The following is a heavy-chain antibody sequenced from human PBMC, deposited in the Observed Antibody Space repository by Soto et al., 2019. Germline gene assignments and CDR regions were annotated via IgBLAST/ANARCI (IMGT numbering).Heavy chain of an antibody. V-gene: IGHV4-59*01. CDR2: VYYTGTT. J-gene: IGHJ5*01. CDR3: ARDFAGRGPFDP. Sequence: PSETLSLTCSVSNVSIKSSYWNWIRQPPGKGLEWIGFVYYTGTTKYNPSLKSRVTISVDTSKNEFSLKLTSVTTADTAFYFCARDFAGRGPFDPWGQGTLVTVS. CDR1: NVSIKSSY. D-gene: IGHD1-26*01.